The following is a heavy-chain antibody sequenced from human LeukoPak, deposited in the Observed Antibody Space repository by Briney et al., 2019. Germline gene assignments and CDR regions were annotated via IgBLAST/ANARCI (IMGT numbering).Heavy chain of an antibody. V-gene: IGHV4-34*01. D-gene: IGHD2-2*01. Sequence: NPWETLSLTCAVYGGSFSGYYWSWIRQPPGKGLEWIGEINHSGSTNYNPSLKSRVTISVDTSKNQFSLKLSSVTAADTAVYYCARGPYCSSTSCQYYYYYYYMDVWGKGTTVTVSS. CDR3: ARGPYCSSTSCQYYYYYYYMDV. J-gene: IGHJ6*03. CDR2: INHSGST. CDR1: GGSFSGYY.